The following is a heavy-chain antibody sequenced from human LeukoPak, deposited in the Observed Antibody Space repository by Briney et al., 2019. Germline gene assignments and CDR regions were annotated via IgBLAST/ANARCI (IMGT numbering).Heavy chain of an antibody. CDR1: GFTFSSYW. CDR2: IKQDGSEK. J-gene: IGHJ4*02. D-gene: IGHD5-12*01. CDR3: ARVYSGYDPYYFDY. V-gene: IGHV3-7*04. Sequence: GGSLRLSCAASGFTFSSYWMSWVRQAPGKGLEWVANIKQDGSEKYYVDSVKGRFTISRGNAKNSLYLQMNSLRAEDTAVYYCARVYSGYDPYYFDYWGQGTLVTVSS.